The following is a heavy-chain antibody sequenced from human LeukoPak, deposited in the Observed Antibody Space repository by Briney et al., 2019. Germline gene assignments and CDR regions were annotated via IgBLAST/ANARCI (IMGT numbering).Heavy chain of an antibody. V-gene: IGHV3-23*01. CDR3: AKQSLYDSSGHFHY. Sequence: GGSLRLSCAASGFTFSSYAMTWVRQAPGKGLEWVSTITGSGGYTYYADSVKGRFTISRDNSKNTLFLRMNSLRAEDTAVYFCAKQSLYDSSGHFHYWGQGTLVSVSS. D-gene: IGHD3-22*01. CDR1: GFTFSSYA. J-gene: IGHJ4*02. CDR2: ITGSGGYT.